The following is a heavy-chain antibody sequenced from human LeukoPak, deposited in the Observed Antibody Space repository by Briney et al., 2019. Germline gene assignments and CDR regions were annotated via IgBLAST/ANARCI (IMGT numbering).Heavy chain of an antibody. CDR1: GFTFSSYA. CDR2: ISGSGGST. Sequence: GGSLRLSCAASGFTFSSYAMSWVRQAPGKGLEWVSAISGSGGSTYYADSVKGRFTISRDNSKNTLYLQMNSLRAEDTAVYYCARDNGDYYYGMDVWGQGTTVTVSS. CDR3: ARDNGDYYYGMDV. D-gene: IGHD3-16*02. V-gene: IGHV3-23*01. J-gene: IGHJ6*02.